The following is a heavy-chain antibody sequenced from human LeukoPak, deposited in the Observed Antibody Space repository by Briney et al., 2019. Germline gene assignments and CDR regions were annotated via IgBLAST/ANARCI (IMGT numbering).Heavy chain of an antibody. V-gene: IGHV4-34*01. D-gene: IGHD3-3*01. Sequence: SETLSLTCAVYGGSFSGYYCSWIRQPPGKGLEWIGEINHSGSTNYNPSLKSRVTISVDTSKNQFSLKLSSVTAADTAVYYCARNPLLYDFWSGYHDYWGQGTLVTVSS. J-gene: IGHJ4*02. CDR1: GGSFSGYY. CDR2: INHSGST. CDR3: ARNPLLYDFWSGYHDY.